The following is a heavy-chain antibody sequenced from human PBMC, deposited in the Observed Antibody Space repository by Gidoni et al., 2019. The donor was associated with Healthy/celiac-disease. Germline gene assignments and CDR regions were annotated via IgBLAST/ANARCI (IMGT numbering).Heavy chain of an antibody. D-gene: IGHD6-19*01. J-gene: IGHJ4*02. CDR1: GGSFSGYY. V-gene: IGHV4-34*01. CDR3: ARRSGWLYYFDY. Sequence: QVQLQQWGAGLLKPSETLSLTCAVYGGSFSGYYWSWIRQPPGKGLEWIGDINHSGSTNYNPSLKSRVTISVDTSKNQFSLKLSSVTAADTAVYYCARRSGWLYYFDYWGQGTLVTVSS. CDR2: INHSGST.